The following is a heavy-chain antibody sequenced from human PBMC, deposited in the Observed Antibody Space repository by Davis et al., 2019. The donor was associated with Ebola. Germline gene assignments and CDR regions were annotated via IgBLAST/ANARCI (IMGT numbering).Heavy chain of an antibody. CDR3: ARDHCTVGSCHNDY. V-gene: IGHV3-11*06. CDR1: GFTFREYY. CDR2: ISSIRNNYT. D-gene: IGHD2-8*02. Sequence: PGGSLRLSCAASGFTFREYYMSWVRQAPGKGLEWISYISSIRNNYTNYADSVKGRFTISRDNTKNSLYLQMNSLSVDDTGVYFCARDHCTVGSCHNDYWGQGTLVTVSS. J-gene: IGHJ4*02.